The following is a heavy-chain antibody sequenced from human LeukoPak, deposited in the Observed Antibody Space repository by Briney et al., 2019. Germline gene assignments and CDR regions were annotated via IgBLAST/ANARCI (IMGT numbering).Heavy chain of an antibody. Sequence: PGRSLRLSCAASGFTFSSYWMSWVRQAPGKGLEWVASIKQDGSEKSYVDSVKGRFTISRDNAKNSLYLQMNSLRVEDTAVYYCASPGSGYWGQGTLVTVSS. CDR3: ASPGSGY. CDR2: IKQDGSEK. J-gene: IGHJ4*02. V-gene: IGHV3-7*05. D-gene: IGHD2-8*02. CDR1: GFTFSSYW.